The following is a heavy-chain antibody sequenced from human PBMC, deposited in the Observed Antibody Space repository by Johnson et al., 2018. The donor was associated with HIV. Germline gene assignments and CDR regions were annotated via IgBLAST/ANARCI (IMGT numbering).Heavy chain of an antibody. V-gene: IGHV3-74*01. CDR3: ARVVGYKYGSAGDNDAFDI. D-gene: IGHD5-18*01. CDR2: ISSGGSK. Sequence: VQLVESGGGLVQPGGSLRLSCAASGFAFRTYWMVWVRQVPGKRPVWVARISSGGSKYYADSVKGRFTISRDNSKNTLYLQMNSLRAEEPAVYYCARVVGYKYGSAGDNDAFDIWGQGTMVTVSS. CDR1: GFAFRTYW. J-gene: IGHJ3*02.